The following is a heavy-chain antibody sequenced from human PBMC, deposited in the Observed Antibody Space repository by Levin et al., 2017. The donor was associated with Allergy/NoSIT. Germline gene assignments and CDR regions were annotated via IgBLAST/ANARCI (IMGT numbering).Heavy chain of an antibody. CDR2: IGATGDHT. J-gene: IGHJ4*02. CDR1: GFTFSSHT. V-gene: IGHV3-23*01. Sequence: PSETLSLTCAASGFTFSSHTMNWVRQAPGRGLEWVSSIGATGDHTFYADSVKGRFTISRDNSKNLLFLQMNSLRAEDTALYYCTRDRPFSDFDYWGQGSLVTVSS. CDR3: TRDRPFSDFDY. D-gene: IGHD2/OR15-2a*01.